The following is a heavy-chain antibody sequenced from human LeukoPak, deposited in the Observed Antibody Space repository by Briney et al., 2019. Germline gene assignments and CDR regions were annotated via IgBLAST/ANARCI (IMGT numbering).Heavy chain of an antibody. CDR3: AKGGAARPKIL. D-gene: IGHD6-6*01. CDR2: ISGSGGST. CDR1: GFTFSSSA. J-gene: IGHJ4*02. V-gene: IGHV3-23*01. Sequence: GGPLRLSCAASGFTFSSSAMNWVRQAPGKGLEWVSAISGSGGSTYYADSVKGRFTISRDNSKNTLYLQMNSLRAEDTAVYYCAKGGAARPKILWGQGTLVTVSS.